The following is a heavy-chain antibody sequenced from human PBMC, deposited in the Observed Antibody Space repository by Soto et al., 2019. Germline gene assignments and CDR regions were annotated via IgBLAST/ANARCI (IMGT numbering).Heavy chain of an antibody. Sequence: PGESQKISAKGSGYSYTSYWTGWVHQKPGKGLEWMGIIYPGDSDTRYSPSFQGQVTISADKSISTAYLQWSSLKASDTAMYYCARGGGYYDSSGYRPDYWGQGTLVTVSS. V-gene: IGHV5-51*07. J-gene: IGHJ4*02. CDR2: IYPGDSDT. CDR3: ARGGGYYDSSGYRPDY. CDR1: GYSYTSYW. D-gene: IGHD3-22*01.